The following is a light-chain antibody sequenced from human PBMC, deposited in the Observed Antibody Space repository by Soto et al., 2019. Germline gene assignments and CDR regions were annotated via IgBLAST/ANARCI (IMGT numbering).Light chain of an antibody. V-gene: IGKV1-5*03. J-gene: IGKJ5*01. CDR3: QQFSSYPHV. CDR1: QTISSW. CDR2: KAS. Sequence: VHCTQPPSTLSGYVGDSVPITCLASQTISSWLAWYQQKPGKAPKLLIYKASTLKSGVPSRFSGSGSGTDFTLTISSLQPEDFAIYYCQQFSSYPHVFGQGTRLEI.